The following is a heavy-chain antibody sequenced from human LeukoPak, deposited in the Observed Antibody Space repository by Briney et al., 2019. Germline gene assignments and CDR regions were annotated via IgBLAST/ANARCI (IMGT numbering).Heavy chain of an antibody. J-gene: IGHJ4*02. D-gene: IGHD2-8*01. CDR3: ASPPLSSAMYYAH. V-gene: IGHV1-2*02. CDR1: GYNFSGHY. Sequence: VKVSCKASGYNFSGHYMHWVRQAPGQGLEWMGWVKPDDGNTNYAQKFQGRVTMTRDTAIGTAYMELNSLRSDDTAVYYCASPPLSSAMYYAHWGQGTLVTVSS. CDR2: VKPDDGNT.